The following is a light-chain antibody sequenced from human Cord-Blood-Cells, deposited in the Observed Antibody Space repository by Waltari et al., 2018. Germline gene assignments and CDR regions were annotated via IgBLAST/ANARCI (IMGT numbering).Light chain of an antibody. CDR1: QSVLYSSNNKNY. J-gene: IGKJ1*01. Sequence: DIVMTQSPDSLAVSLGERATINCKSSQSVLYSSNNKNYLAWYQQKPVQPPKRLIYWASTREAGVPDRFSGSGSGTDFTLTISGLQAEDVAVYYCQQYYSTPTFGQGTKVEIK. CDR2: WAS. V-gene: IGKV4-1*01. CDR3: QQYYSTPT.